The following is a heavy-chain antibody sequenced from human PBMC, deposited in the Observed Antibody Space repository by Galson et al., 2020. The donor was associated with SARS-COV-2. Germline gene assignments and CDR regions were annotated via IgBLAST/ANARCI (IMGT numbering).Heavy chain of an antibody. CDR1: GGSISSGSYY. V-gene: IGHV4-61*02. J-gene: IGHJ4*02. Sequence: SETLSLTCTVSGGSISSGSYYWSWIRQPAGKGLEWIGRIYTSGSTNYNPSLKSRVTISVDTSKNQFSLKLSSVTAADTAVYYCAREGFDGSTEFDYWGQETLVTVSS. D-gene: IGHD2-2*03. CDR2: IYTSGST. CDR3: AREGFDGSTEFDY.